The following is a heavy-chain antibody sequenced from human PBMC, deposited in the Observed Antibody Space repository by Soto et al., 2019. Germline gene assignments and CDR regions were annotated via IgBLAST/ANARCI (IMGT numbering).Heavy chain of an antibody. V-gene: IGHV4-59*08. J-gene: IGHJ5*02. CDR3: ASQHIVVVPAAKDGFGP. Sequence: PSETLSLTCTVSGGSITGYYWSWIRQPPGKGLEWIGYIFYSGSTNYNPSLKSRVTISVDTSKNQFSLKRSSVTAADTAVSYCASQHIVVVPAAKDGFGPWGKGTPVAVS. CDR1: GGSITGYY. D-gene: IGHD2-2*01. CDR2: IFYSGST.